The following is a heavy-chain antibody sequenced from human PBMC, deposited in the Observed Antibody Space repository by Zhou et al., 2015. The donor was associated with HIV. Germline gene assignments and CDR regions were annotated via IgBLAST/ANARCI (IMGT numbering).Heavy chain of an antibody. V-gene: IGHV1-69*01. CDR1: GGTFSSYA. J-gene: IGHJ4*02. CDR2: IIPIFGTA. D-gene: IGHD2-15*01. Sequence: QVQLVQSGAEVKKPGSSVKVSCKASGGTFSSYAISWVRQAPGQGLEWMGGIIPIFGTANYAQKFQGRVTITADESTSTAYMELSSLRSEDTAVYYCARDDTGDYCSGGSCYSRPFDYWGQGTLVTVSS. CDR3: ARDDTGDYCSGGSCYSRPFDY.